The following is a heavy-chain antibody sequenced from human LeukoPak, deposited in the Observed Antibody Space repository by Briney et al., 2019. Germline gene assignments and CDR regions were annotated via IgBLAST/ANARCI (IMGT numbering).Heavy chain of an antibody. CDR2: VKSDGITT. CDR1: GFTFSTYQ. V-gene: IGHV3-74*01. CDR3: ATDVPAVTIFGY. D-gene: IGHD2-2*01. J-gene: IGHJ4*02. Sequence: GGSLRLSCAASGFTFSTYQMHWVRQVPGKGLVWVSRVKSDGITTNYADSVKGRFTISRDNAKNTLYLQMNSLRAEDTAVYYCATDVPAVTIFGYWGQGTLVTVSS.